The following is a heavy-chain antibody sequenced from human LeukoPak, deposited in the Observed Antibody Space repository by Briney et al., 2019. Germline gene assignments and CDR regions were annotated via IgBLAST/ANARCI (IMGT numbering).Heavy chain of an antibody. Sequence: PSETLSLTCTVSGGSISSSGYYWGWIRQPPGKGLEWIGSIYYSGSTYYNPSLKSRVTISVDTSKNQFSLKVSSVTAADTAVYYCARMPQVVPVSYYFDYWGQGTLVTVSS. V-gene: IGHV4-39*07. J-gene: IGHJ4*02. CDR3: ARMPQVVPVSYYFDY. CDR2: IYYSGST. CDR1: GGSISSSGYY. D-gene: IGHD2-2*01.